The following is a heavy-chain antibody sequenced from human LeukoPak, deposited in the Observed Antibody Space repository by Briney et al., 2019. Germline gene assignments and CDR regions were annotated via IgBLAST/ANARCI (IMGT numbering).Heavy chain of an antibody. CDR1: GGTFSSYA. V-gene: IGHV1-69*04. J-gene: IGHJ4*02. CDR3: ARDQGPYYDSSGYAY. Sequence: SVKVSCKASGGTFSSYAISWVRQAPGQGLEWMGRIIPILGIANYAQKLQGRVTITADKSTSTAYMELSSLRSEDTAVYYCARDQGPYYDSSGYAYWGQGTLVTVSS. D-gene: IGHD3-22*01. CDR2: IIPILGIA.